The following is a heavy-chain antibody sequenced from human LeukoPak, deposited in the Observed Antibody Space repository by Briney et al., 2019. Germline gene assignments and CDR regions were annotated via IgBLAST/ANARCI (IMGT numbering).Heavy chain of an antibody. D-gene: IGHD5-18*01. CDR2: INPNSGGT. CDR3: ARVADTAMATNYFDY. V-gene: IGHV1-2*02. Sequence: AASVKVSCKASGYTFTGYYMHWLRQSPGQGLEWMGWINPNSGGTNYAQKFQGRVTMTRDTSISTAYMELSRLRSDDTAVYYCARVADTAMATNYFDYWGQGTLVTVSS. CDR1: GYTFTGYY. J-gene: IGHJ4*02.